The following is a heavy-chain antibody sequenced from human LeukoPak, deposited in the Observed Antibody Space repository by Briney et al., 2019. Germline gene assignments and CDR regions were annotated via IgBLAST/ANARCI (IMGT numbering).Heavy chain of an antibody. Sequence: ASKTLSLTCTVSGGSISGHYCSWIRQPPGKGLEWIGNIFYSGSTNYNPSLKSRVTMSVDTSKDQFSLKLSSVTAADTAVYYCARRNQGGSGWFLSNWFDPWGQGTLVTVSS. J-gene: IGHJ5*02. CDR3: ARRNQGGSGWFLSNWFDP. D-gene: IGHD6-19*01. V-gene: IGHV4-59*11. CDR2: IFYSGST. CDR1: GGSISGHY.